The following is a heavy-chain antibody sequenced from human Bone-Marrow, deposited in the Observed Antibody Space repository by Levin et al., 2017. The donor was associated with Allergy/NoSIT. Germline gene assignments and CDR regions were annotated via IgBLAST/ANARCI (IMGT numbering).Heavy chain of an antibody. V-gene: IGHV4-59*08. Sequence: SQTLSLTCTVSGGSISSHYWSWVRHPPAKGLEYIGYISYSGITNYNPSLQSRLTISKDTSTNQFSLHLTPVTAADTAVYFCARIRVAVPIVAYFDHWGQGTLITVSS. CDR2: ISYSGIT. CDR1: GGSISSHY. CDR3: ARIRVAVPIVAYFDH. D-gene: IGHD2-15*01. J-gene: IGHJ4*02.